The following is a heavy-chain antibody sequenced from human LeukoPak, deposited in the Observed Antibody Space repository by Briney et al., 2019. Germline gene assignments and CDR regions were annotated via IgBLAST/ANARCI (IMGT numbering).Heavy chain of an antibody. J-gene: IGHJ6*03. D-gene: IGHD3-16*02. CDR3: ARVIPPHYYYMDV. CDR1: GGSLSSYY. V-gene: IGHV4-59*01. Sequence: SETLSLTCTVSGGSLSSYYWSWLRQPPGKGLEWVGYIYYSVSANYNPSLKSRVTISLDTSKNQFSLKVTSVTAADTAVYYCARVIPPHYYYMDVWGKGTTVTVSS. CDR2: IYYSVSA.